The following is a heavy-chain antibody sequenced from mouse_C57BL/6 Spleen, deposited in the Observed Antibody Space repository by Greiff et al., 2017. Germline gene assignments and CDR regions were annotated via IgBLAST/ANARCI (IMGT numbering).Heavy chain of an antibody. CDR2: IDPETGGT. CDR1: GYTFTDYE. Sequence: QVQLQQSGAELVRPGASVTLSCKASGYTFTDYEMHWVKQTPVHGLEWIGAIDPETGGTAYNQKFKGKAILTADKSSSTAYMELRSLTSEDSAVYYCTRWDDYGSRYFDYWGQGTTLTVSS. V-gene: IGHV1-15*01. J-gene: IGHJ2*01. D-gene: IGHD1-1*01. CDR3: TRWDDYGSRYFDY.